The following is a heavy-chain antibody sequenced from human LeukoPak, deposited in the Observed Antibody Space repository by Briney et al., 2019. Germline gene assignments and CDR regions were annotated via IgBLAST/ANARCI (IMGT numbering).Heavy chain of an antibody. CDR1: GFTFSSYE. Sequence: PGGSLRLSCAASGFTFSSYEMNWVRQAPGKGLEWVSYISSSGSTIYYADPVKGRFTISRDNAKNSLYLQMNSLRAEDTAVYYCARGVAYYYGSSGYGYWGQGTLVTVSS. D-gene: IGHD3-22*01. CDR3: ARGVAYYYGSSGYGY. V-gene: IGHV3-48*03. J-gene: IGHJ4*02. CDR2: ISSSGSTI.